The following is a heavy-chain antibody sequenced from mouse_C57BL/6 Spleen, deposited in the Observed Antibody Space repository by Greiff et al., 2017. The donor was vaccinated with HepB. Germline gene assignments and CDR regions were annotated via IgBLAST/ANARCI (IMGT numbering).Heavy chain of an antibody. CDR1: GYTFTRYW. Sequence: QVQLQQPGAELVQPGASVKLSCKASGYTFTRYWMHWVQQRPGRGLEWIGRIDPNSGGTKYNEKFKSKATLTVDKPTSTAYMQLSSLTSEDSAVYYWARSDYSNYVSMDYWGQGTSVTVSS. D-gene: IGHD2-5*01. V-gene: IGHV1-72*01. CDR3: ARSDYSNYVSMDY. CDR2: IDPNSGGT. J-gene: IGHJ4*01.